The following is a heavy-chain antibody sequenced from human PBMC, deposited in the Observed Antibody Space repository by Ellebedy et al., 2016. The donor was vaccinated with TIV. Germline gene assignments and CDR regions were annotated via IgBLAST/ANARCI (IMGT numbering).Heavy chain of an antibody. CDR3: AKDIGVKQWLVRFLVY. Sequence: GGSLRLSCAASGFTFSDYYMSWIRQAPGKGLEWVSAISGSGGSTYYADSVKGRFTISRDNSKNTLYLQMNSLRAEDTAVYYCAKDIGVKQWLVRFLVYWGQGTLVTVSS. CDR2: ISGSGGST. J-gene: IGHJ4*02. V-gene: IGHV3-23*01. D-gene: IGHD6-19*01. CDR1: GFTFSDYY.